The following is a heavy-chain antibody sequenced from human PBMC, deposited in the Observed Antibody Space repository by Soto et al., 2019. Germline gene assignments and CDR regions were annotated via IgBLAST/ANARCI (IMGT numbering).Heavy chain of an antibody. Sequence: PGGSLRLSCAVSGLTFNTYDMHWVRQAPGKGLEWVAMISFDSRDQYHADSFKGRFTISRDTSENTVYLQMNCLRVDDTGVFFFARAHSIYGSWDRYFGVWGQGTLVTVSS. D-gene: IGHD4-17*01. CDR2: ISFDSRDQ. V-gene: IGHV3-30*03. CDR3: ARAHSIYGSWDRYFGV. CDR1: GLTFNTYD. J-gene: IGHJ4*02.